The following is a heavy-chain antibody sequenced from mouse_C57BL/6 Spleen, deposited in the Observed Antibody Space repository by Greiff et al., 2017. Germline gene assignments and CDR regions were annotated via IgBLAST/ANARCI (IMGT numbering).Heavy chain of an antibody. Sequence: EVHLVESGGDLVKPGGSLKLSCAASGFTFSSYGMSWVRQTPDKRLEWVATISSGGSYTYYPDSVKGRFTISRDNATTTLYLHMSSLKSEDTAMYYCARRNDYFDYWGQGTTLIVSS. CDR1: GFTFSSYG. CDR3: ARRNDYFDY. J-gene: IGHJ2*01. CDR2: ISSGGSYT. V-gene: IGHV5-6*01.